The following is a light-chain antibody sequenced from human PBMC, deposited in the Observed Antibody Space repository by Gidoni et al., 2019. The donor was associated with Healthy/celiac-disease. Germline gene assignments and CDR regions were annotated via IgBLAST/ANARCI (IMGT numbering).Light chain of an antibody. V-gene: IGKV3-20*01. Sequence: EIVLTQSPGTLSLSPGERATLSCRASQSVSSSYLAWYQQKPGQAPRLLIYGASSRATGIPDRFSASGSGTDFTLTISRLEPEDFAVYYCQQYGSSPPFTCGPGTKVDIK. CDR2: GAS. J-gene: IGKJ3*01. CDR1: QSVSSSY. CDR3: QQYGSSPPFT.